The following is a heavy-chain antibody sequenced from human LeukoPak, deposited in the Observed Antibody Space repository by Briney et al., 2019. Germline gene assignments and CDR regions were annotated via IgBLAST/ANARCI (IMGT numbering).Heavy chain of an antibody. J-gene: IGHJ6*02. Sequence: PSETLSLTCAVSGGSISSGGYSWSWIRQPPGKGLEWIGYIYHSGSTYYNPSLKSRVIISVDRSKNQFSLKLSSVTAADTAVYYCARQNYYGSGMRYYYGMDVWGQGTTVTVSS. CDR3: ARQNYYGSGMRYYYGMDV. D-gene: IGHD3-10*01. CDR1: GGSISSGGYS. CDR2: IYHSGST. V-gene: IGHV4-30-2*01.